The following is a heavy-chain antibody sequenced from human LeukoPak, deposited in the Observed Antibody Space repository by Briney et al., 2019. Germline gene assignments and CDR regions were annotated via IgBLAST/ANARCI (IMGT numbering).Heavy chain of an antibody. J-gene: IGHJ2*01. CDR3: ATSAQWYFDL. Sequence: GGSLRLSCAASGLTVSSYSMNWVRQAPGKGLEWVSYISSSSSTIYYADSVKGRFTISRDNSKNTLYLQMNSLRAEDTAVYYCATSAQWYFDLWGRGTLVTVSS. V-gene: IGHV3-48*01. CDR1: GLTVSSYS. CDR2: ISSSSSTI.